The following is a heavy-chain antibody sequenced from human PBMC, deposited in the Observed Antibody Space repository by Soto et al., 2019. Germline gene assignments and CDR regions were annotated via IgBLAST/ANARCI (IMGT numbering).Heavy chain of an antibody. CDR1: GGPISSGGYS. CDR3: ARAPRGNYGYPSYFDY. Sequence: TLSLTCAVSGGPISSGGYSWSWIRQPPGKGLEWIGYIYHSGSTYYNPSLKSRVTISVDRSKNQFSLKLSSVTAADTAVYYCARAPRGNYGYPSYFDYWGQGTLVTVSS. V-gene: IGHV4-30-2*01. CDR2: IYHSGST. J-gene: IGHJ4*02. D-gene: IGHD3-10*01.